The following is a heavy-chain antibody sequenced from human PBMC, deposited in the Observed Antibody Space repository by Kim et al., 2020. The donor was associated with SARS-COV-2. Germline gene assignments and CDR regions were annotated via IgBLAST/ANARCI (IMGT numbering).Heavy chain of an antibody. CDR1: GFTFSSYA. Sequence: GGSLRLSCAASGFTFSSYAMHWVRQAPGKGLEWVAVISYDGSNKYYADSVKGRFTISRDNSKNTLYLQMNSLRAEDTAVYYCASRWGELLRLFDYWGQGT. J-gene: IGHJ4*02. D-gene: IGHD2-15*01. V-gene: IGHV3-30-3*01. CDR2: ISYDGSNK. CDR3: ASRWGELLRLFDY.